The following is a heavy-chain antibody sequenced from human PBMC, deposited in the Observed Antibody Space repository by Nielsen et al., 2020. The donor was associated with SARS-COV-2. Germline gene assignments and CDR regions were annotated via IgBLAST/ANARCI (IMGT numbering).Heavy chain of an antibody. J-gene: IGHJ3*02. V-gene: IGHV3-23*01. Sequence: LSLTCAASGFTFSSYAMRWVRQAPGKGLEWVSAISGSGGSTYYADSVKGRLTISRDNSKNTLFLQMNSLRAEDTAVYYCAKQYSDNYYDAFDIWGQGTMVTVSS. CDR3: AKQYSDNYYDAFDI. CDR2: ISGSGGST. CDR1: GFTFSSYA. D-gene: IGHD5-12*01.